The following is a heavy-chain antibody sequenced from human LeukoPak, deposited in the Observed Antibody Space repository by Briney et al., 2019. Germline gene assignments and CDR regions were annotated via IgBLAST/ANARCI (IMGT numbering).Heavy chain of an antibody. CDR1: GGSISNSY. CDR2: IYYSVTT. Sequence: SETLSLTCTVSGGSISNSYWNWVRQPPGKGLEWIGYIYYSVTTKYNPTLRSRVTISVDTSKNQFSLSLTSVTAADTAVYYCARGFDSKPTYFDYWGQGTLVTVSS. CDR3: ARGFDSKPTYFDY. J-gene: IGHJ4*02. V-gene: IGHV4-59*01. D-gene: IGHD5-12*01.